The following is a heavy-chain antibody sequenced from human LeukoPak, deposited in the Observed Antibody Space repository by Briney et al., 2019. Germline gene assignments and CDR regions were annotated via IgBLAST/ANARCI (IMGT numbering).Heavy chain of an antibody. J-gene: IGHJ4*02. D-gene: IGHD3-10*01. CDR1: GFTFSSYA. Sequence: PGGSLRLSCAASGFTFSSYAMSWVRQAPGKGLEWVGFIRSKAYGGTTEYAASVKGRFTISRDDSKSIAYLQMNSLKTEDTAVYYCTGLSGSFGDYFDYWGQGTLVTVSS. CDR3: TGLSGSFGDYFDY. V-gene: IGHV3-49*04. CDR2: IRSKAYGGTT.